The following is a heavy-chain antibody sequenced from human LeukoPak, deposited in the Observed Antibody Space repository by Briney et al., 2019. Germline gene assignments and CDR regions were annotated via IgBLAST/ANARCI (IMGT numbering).Heavy chain of an antibody. CDR1: GGTFSSYA. D-gene: IGHD5-12*01. J-gene: IGHJ4*02. V-gene: IGHV1-69*13. CDR2: IIPIFGTA. CDR3: ARSTRGYSGYDFDY. Sequence: SVKLSCKASGGTFSSYAISWVRQAPGQGLEWTGGIIPIFGTANYAHKFQGRVTITADESTSTAYMELSSLRSEDTAVYYCARSTRGYSGYDFDYWGQGALVTVSS.